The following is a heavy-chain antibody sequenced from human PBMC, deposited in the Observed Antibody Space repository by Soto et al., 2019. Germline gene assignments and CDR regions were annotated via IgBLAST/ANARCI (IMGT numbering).Heavy chain of an antibody. CDR1: GFTFSSYW. D-gene: IGHD5-18*01. CDR3: ARVVDTAMVMYGMDV. V-gene: IGHV3-7*01. Sequence: GGSLRLSCAASGFTFSSYWMSWVRQAPGKGLEWVANIKQDGSEKYYVDYVKGRFTISRDNAKNSLYLQMNSLRAEDTAVYYCARVVDTAMVMYGMDVWGQGTTVTVSS. CDR2: IKQDGSEK. J-gene: IGHJ6*02.